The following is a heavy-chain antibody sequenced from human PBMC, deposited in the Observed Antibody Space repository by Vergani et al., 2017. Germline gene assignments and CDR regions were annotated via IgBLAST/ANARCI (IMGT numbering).Heavy chain of an antibody. CDR3: ARRIVGAYFDY. CDR1: GDSISSGYY. CDR2: IYHSGST. Sequence: QLQLQESGPGLVKPSETLSLSCAVSGDSISSGYYWGWIRQPPGKGLEWIGSIYHSGSTYYNPSLKSRVTISVDTSKNQFSLKLSSVTAADTAVYYCARRIVGAYFDYWGQGTLVTVSS. J-gene: IGHJ4*02. V-gene: IGHV4-38-2*01. D-gene: IGHD1-26*01.